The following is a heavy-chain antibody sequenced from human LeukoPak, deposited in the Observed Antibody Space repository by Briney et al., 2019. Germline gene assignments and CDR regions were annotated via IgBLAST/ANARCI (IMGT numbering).Heavy chain of an antibody. CDR2: IHSSGGT. D-gene: IGHD3-3*01. CDR3: ARGGAPEC. Sequence: KPSETLSLTCTASGGSITNYYWSWIRQPAGKGLEWIGRIHSSGGTNYNPSLKSRVTMSVDTSTNLVSLKLRSVTAADTAVYYCARGGAPECWGQGTLVTVYS. V-gene: IGHV4-4*07. J-gene: IGHJ4*02. CDR1: GGSITNYY.